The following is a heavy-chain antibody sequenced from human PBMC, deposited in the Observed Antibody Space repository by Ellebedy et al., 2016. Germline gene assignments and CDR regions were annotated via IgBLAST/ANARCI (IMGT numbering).Heavy chain of an antibody. V-gene: IGHV5-51*01. D-gene: IGHD6-13*01. CDR3: ARGRGSSWYSYFDY. Sequence: GGSLRFSCKGSGYSFTTYWIGWVRQMPGKGLEWMGIIYPDDSDTRYSPSFEGQVTISADKSISTAYLQWSSLKASDTAMYYCARGRGSSWYSYFDYWGQGTLVTVSS. J-gene: IGHJ4*02. CDR2: IYPDDSDT. CDR1: GYSFTTYW.